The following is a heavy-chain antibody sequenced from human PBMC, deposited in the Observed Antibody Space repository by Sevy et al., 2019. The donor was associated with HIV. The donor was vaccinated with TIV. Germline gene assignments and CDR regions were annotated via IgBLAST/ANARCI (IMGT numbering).Heavy chain of an antibody. J-gene: IGHJ4*02. CDR2: IYHSGST. Sequence: SETLSLTCAVSGGSINSGGYSWSWIRQPPGKGLEWIGYIYHSGSTYYNPSLKSRVTISVDRSKNQFSLKLSSVTAADTAVYYCARSSEAEYYFDYWGQGTLVTVSS. CDR3: ARSSEAEYYFDY. V-gene: IGHV4-30-2*01. CDR1: GGSINSGGYS.